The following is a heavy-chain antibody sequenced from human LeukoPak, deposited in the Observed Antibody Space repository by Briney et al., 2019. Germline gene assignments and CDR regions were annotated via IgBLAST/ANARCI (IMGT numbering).Heavy chain of an antibody. Sequence: GGSLRLSCAASGFTFSSYGMHWVRQAPGKGLEWVAVISYDGSNKYYADSVKGRFTISRDNSKNSLYLQMNGLRAEDTALYYCARDKDQYSGYDSGLFDYWGQGTLVTVSS. CDR2: ISYDGSNK. CDR3: ARDKDQYSGYDSGLFDY. D-gene: IGHD5-12*01. J-gene: IGHJ4*02. V-gene: IGHV3-30*03. CDR1: GFTFSSYG.